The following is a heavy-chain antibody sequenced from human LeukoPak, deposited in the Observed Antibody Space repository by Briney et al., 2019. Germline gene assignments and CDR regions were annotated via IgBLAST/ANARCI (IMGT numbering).Heavy chain of an antibody. Sequence: SETLSPTCTVSGRSISSSSYYWGWIRQPPGKGLEWIGSIYYSGSTYYNPSLKSRVTISVDTSKNQFSLKLSSVTAADTAVYYCASEQWLVPDYWGQGTLVTVSS. V-gene: IGHV4-39*07. CDR1: GRSISSSSYY. CDR2: IYYSGST. J-gene: IGHJ4*02. CDR3: ASEQWLVPDY. D-gene: IGHD6-19*01.